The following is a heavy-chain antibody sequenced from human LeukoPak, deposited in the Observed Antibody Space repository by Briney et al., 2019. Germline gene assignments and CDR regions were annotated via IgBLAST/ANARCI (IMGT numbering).Heavy chain of an antibody. V-gene: IGHV6-1*01. CDR2: KYYRSKWYS. CDR1: GDTVSSYNAA. CDR3: ARGPQVVGYYYIDE. J-gene: IGHJ6*03. Sequence: SQTLSLTCAISGDTVSSYNAAWNWISQSPSRGLEWLGRKYYRSKWYSDYAGSVKSRITINPDTSKNQFSLQLTSVTPEDTAVYYCARGPQVVGYYYIDEWGEGTTATVSS. D-gene: IGHD2-15*01.